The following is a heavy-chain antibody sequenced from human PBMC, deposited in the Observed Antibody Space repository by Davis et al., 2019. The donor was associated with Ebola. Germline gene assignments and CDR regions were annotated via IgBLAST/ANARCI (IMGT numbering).Heavy chain of an antibody. J-gene: IGHJ6*02. D-gene: IGHD6-19*01. CDR3: ARGGSVAVAGTYGMDV. V-gene: IGHV1-69*04. Sequence: SVKVSCKASGGTFSSYAISWVRQAPGQGREWMGRNILILGIANYAQKFQGRVTITADKYTSTAYMELSSLRSEDTAVYCCARGGSVAVAGTYGMDVWGPGTTVTVSS. CDR2: NILILGIA. CDR1: GGTFSSYA.